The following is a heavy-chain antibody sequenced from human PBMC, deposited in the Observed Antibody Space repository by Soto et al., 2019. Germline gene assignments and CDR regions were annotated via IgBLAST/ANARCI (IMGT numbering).Heavy chain of an antibody. Sequence: QVQLQESGPGLVKPSETLSLTCAVSGGSIRSYYWTWIRQPPGKGLEWIGDIHFSGSTNYNPSLKSRVTMSVATSENQFSLKLSSVTAADTAVYCCARLKYSNWNGVDPWGQGTLVTVSS. CDR1: GGSIRSYY. J-gene: IGHJ5*02. CDR2: IHFSGST. CDR3: ARLKYSNWNGVDP. D-gene: IGHD4-4*01. V-gene: IGHV4-59*01.